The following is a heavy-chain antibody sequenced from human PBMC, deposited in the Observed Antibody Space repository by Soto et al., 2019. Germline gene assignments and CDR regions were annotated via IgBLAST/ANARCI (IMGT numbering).Heavy chain of an antibody. Sequence: SETLSLTCAVYGGSFSGYYWSWIHQPPGKGLEWIGEINHSGSTNYNPSLKSRVTISVDTSKNQFPLKLSSVTAADTAVYYCARGPITTNPRFDPWGQGTLVTVSS. CDR3: ARGPITTNPRFDP. V-gene: IGHV4-34*01. D-gene: IGHD3-22*01. CDR2: INHSGST. CDR1: GGSFSGYY. J-gene: IGHJ5*02.